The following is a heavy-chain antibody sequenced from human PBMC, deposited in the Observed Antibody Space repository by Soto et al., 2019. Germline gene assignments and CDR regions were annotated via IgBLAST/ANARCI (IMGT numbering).Heavy chain of an antibody. J-gene: IGHJ4*02. D-gene: IGHD3-16*02. CDR2: ISYDGSNK. V-gene: IGHV3-30-3*01. CDR1: GFTFSSYA. CDR3: ARVGVGVTVFSDIDY. Sequence: GGSLRLSCAASGFTFSSYAIHWVRQAPGKGLEWVAVISYDGSNKYYADSVKGRFTISRGNSKNMVYLQMNSLRAEDTAVYYCARVGVGVTVFSDIDYWGQGTLVTDYS.